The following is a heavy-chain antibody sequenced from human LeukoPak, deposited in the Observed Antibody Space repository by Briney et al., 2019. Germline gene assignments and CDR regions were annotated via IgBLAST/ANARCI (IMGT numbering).Heavy chain of an antibody. V-gene: IGHV1-2*02. CDR2: INPNSGGT. CDR1: GGTFSSYA. J-gene: IGHJ3*02. D-gene: IGHD3-3*01. Sequence: GASVKVSCKASGGTFSSYAISWVRQAPGQGLEWMGWINPNSGGTNYAQNFQGRVTMTRDTSISTAYMELRSLRSDDTAVYYCARDQGVTIFGVATYDAFDIWGQGTMVTVSS. CDR3: ARDQGVTIFGVATYDAFDI.